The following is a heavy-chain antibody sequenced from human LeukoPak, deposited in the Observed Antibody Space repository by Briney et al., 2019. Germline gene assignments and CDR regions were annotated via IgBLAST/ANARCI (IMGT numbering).Heavy chain of an antibody. D-gene: IGHD3-22*01. CDR3: AKDRQPDYNESENPFDI. V-gene: IGHV3-9*03. CDR2: ISWNSGSI. J-gene: IGHJ3*02. CDR1: GFTFDDYA. Sequence: PGRSLRLSCAASGFTFDDYAMHWVRQAPGKGLEWVSGISWNSGSIGYADSVKGRFTISRDNAKNSLYLQMNSLRAEDMALYYCAKDRQPDYNESENPFDIWGQGTMVTVSS.